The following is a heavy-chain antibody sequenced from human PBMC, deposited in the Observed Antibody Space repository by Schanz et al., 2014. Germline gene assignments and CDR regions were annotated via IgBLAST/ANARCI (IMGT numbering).Heavy chain of an antibody. Sequence: EVQLLESGGGLVQPGGSLRLSCLASGFAFSSYGMNWLRQAPGKGLEWVSVIGVDGTTIYYADSMKGRFTVSRDNAENALYLQMNSLRAEDTGLYFCARGGSGSHYRLDYWGQGTLVTVSS. CDR2: IGVDGTTI. CDR1: GFAFSSYG. V-gene: IGHV3-48*01. CDR3: ARGGSGSHYRLDY. D-gene: IGHD1-26*01. J-gene: IGHJ4*02.